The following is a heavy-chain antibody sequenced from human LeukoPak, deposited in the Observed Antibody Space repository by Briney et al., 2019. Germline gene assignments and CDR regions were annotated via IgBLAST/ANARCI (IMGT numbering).Heavy chain of an antibody. CDR2: INAGNDHT. D-gene: IGHD3-3*01. Sequence: AASVKVSCKASGFTFTNYAMQWVRQAPGQRLEWMGWINAGNDHTRYSQRFQGRVTITRDTSATTAYMEVTSLRSEDTAVYYCARGIWSRTVSSYYFDYWGQGTLVTVSS. CDR1: GFTFTNYA. J-gene: IGHJ4*02. CDR3: ARGIWSRTVSSYYFDY. V-gene: IGHV1-3*01.